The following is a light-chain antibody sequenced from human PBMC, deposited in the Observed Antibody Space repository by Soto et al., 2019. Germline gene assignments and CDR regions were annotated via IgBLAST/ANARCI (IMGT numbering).Light chain of an antibody. CDR3: QQYGSSGGA. J-gene: IGKJ3*01. CDR2: GAS. Sequence: EIVLTQSPGTLSFSPGERATLSCRASQSVSSNYLAWYQQKPGQAPRLLIYGASNRATGIPDRFSGSGSGTDFTLTISRLEPEAFAVYYCQQYGSSGGAFGPGTKVDLK. V-gene: IGKV3-20*01. CDR1: QSVSSNY.